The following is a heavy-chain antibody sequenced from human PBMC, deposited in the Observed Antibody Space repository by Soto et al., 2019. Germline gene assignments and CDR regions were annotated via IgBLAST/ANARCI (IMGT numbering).Heavy chain of an antibody. V-gene: IGHV3-33*01. CDR3: ARDKYDYVWGSYRPPQNWFGP. CDR2: IWYDGSNK. J-gene: IGHJ5*02. CDR1: GFTFSSYG. Sequence: QVQLVESGGGVVQPGRSLRLSCAASGFTFSSYGMHWVRQAPGKGLEWVAVIWYDGSNKYYADSVKGRFTISRDNSKNTLYLQMNSLRAEDTAVYYCARDKYDYVWGSYRPPQNWFGPWGQGTLVTVSS. D-gene: IGHD3-16*02.